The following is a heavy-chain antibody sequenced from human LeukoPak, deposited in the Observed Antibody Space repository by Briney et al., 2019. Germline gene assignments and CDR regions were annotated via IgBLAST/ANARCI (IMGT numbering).Heavy chain of an antibody. V-gene: IGHV4-59*01. CDR2: IYYSGST. D-gene: IGHD3-16*01. J-gene: IGHJ4*02. CDR1: IGPISSYY. Sequence: SETLTLTCTVSIGPISSYYWSWLRQPPGKGLEWIGYIYYSGSTNYNPSLKSRVTISVDTSKNQFSLKLTSEAAADSYLYYCAIASTKRDLRFDYWGQGTLVTVSS. CDR3: AIASTKRDLRFDY.